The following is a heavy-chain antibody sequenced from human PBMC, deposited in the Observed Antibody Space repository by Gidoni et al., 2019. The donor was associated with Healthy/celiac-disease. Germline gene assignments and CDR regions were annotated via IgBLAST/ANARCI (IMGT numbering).Heavy chain of an antibody. CDR1: GFSLSNARMG. V-gene: IGHV2-26*01. CDR3: ARILHYYDSSGYVTPNAFDI. D-gene: IGHD3-22*01. J-gene: IGHJ3*02. Sequence: QVTLTESGPVLVKPTETLTLTCTVSGFSLSNARMGVSWTRQPPGKALEWLAHIFSNDEKSYSTSLKSRLTISKDTSKSQVVLTMTNMDPVDTATYYCARILHYYDSSGYVTPNAFDIWGQGTMVTVSS. CDR2: IFSNDEK.